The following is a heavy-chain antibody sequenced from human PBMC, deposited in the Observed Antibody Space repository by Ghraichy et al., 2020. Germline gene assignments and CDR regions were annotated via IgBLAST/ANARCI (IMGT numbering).Heavy chain of an antibody. Sequence: GGSLRLSCAASGFTFSAYWMNWVRQAPGKGLEWVANIKDDGSDKYYVDSVEGRFAISRDNAKNSLYLQMNSLRAEDTAVYYCASLNWRMDNFDQWGQGTLVTVSS. J-gene: IGHJ4*02. D-gene: IGHD1-1*01. CDR1: GFTFSAYW. CDR3: ASLNWRMDNFDQ. CDR2: IKDDGSDK. V-gene: IGHV3-7*01.